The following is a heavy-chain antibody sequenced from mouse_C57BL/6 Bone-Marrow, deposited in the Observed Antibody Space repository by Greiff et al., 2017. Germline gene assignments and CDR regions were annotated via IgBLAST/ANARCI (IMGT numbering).Heavy chain of an antibody. Sequence: MQLQQPGAELVQPGASVKMSCKASGYTFTSYWITWVKQRPGQGLEWIGDIYPGSGSTNYNEKFKSKATLTVDTSSSTAYMQLSSLTSEDSAVYYCARHYGSSFYYAMDYWGQGTSVTVSS. CDR1: GYTFTSYW. CDR3: ARHYGSSFYYAMDY. D-gene: IGHD1-1*01. CDR2: IYPGSGST. V-gene: IGHV1-55*01. J-gene: IGHJ4*01.